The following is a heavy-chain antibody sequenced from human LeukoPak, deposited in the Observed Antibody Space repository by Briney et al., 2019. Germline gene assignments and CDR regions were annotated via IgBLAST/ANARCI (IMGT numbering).Heavy chain of an antibody. V-gene: IGHV1-2*02. CDR1: GYTFTGYY. CDR2: INPNSGGT. D-gene: IGHD2-15*01. J-gene: IGHJ5*02. Sequence: ASVKVSCKASGYTFTGYYMHWVRQAPGQGLEWMGWINPNSGGTNYAQKFRGRVTMTRDTSISTAYMELSRLRSDDTAVYYCARENLPYCSGGSCHSRYNWFDPWGQGTLVTVSS. CDR3: ARENLPYCSGGSCHSRYNWFDP.